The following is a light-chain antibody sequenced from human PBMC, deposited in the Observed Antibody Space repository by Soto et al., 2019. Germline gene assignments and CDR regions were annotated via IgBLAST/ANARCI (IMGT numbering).Light chain of an antibody. V-gene: IGLV2-23*01. J-gene: IGLJ1*01. CDR3: CSYVGATTYV. Sequence: QSGLTQPASVSGSPGRSITISGTGTSNTIGGYNVVSWYQQHPGTAPKVIIYEGIKRPSGVSNRFSGSISGSTASLTISGLQAEDEADYYCCSYVGATTYVFGTGTKVTVL. CDR1: SNTIGGYNV. CDR2: EGI.